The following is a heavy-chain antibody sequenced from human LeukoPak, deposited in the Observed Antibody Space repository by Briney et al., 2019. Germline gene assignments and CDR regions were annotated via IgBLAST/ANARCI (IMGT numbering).Heavy chain of an antibody. J-gene: IGHJ5*02. D-gene: IGHD3-10*01. V-gene: IGHV1-2*02. CDR1: GYTFTGYY. CDR2: INPNSGGT. CDR3: ARDLRITMVRGVLDP. Sequence: ASVKVPCKASGYTFTGYYMHWVRQAPGQGLEWMGWINPNSGGTNYAQKFQGRVTMTRDTSISTAYMELSRLRSDDTAVYYCARDLRITMVRGVLDPWGQGTLVTVSS.